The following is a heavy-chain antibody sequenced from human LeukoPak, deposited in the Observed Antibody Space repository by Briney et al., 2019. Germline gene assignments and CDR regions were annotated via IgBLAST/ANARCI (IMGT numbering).Heavy chain of an antibody. D-gene: IGHD7-27*01. CDR1: GDSVSNYSAA. Sequence: SQTLSLTCAISGDSVSNYSAAWEWIRQSPSRGLEWLGRTYYRSRWYTDYAPSVRSRVTISADTSKNQFSLQLNSASPEDTAMYYCGRSLRGAYLGALDYWGQGTLLTASS. J-gene: IGHJ4*02. CDR3: GRSLRGAYLGALDY. V-gene: IGHV6-1*01. CDR2: TYYRSRWYT.